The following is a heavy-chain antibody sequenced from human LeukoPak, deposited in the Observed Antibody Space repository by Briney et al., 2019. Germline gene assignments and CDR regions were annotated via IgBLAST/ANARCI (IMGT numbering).Heavy chain of an antibody. D-gene: IGHD3-10*01. Sequence: GWSLRLSCAASVFTFDDYTMHWVRQVPGKGLEGVSLISWYCSTTYYGHSVKGRFTISRNNRKKSLHLQMNSLRTEDTALYSCAKGAYGSGNYLDYNYYMDVWGKGTTVTVSS. V-gene: IGHV3-43*01. CDR2: ISWYCSTT. J-gene: IGHJ6*03. CDR3: AKGAYGSGNYLDYNYYMDV. CDR1: VFTFDDYT.